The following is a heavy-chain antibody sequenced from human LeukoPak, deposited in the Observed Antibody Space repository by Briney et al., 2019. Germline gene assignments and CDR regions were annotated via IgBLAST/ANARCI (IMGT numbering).Heavy chain of an antibody. CDR2: INTIGRTT. D-gene: IGHD1-7*01. J-gene: IGHJ6*04. V-gene: IGHV3-23*05. CDR1: GFTFSSYG. Sequence: QAGGSLRLSCAASGFTFSSYGMSWVRQPPGKGLEWVASINTIGRTTYLADSVKGRFTISRDNSKKLLYLQMVGLRAEDTAMYFSAADPLQNYDLNYVDIWGKGTTVIVSS. CDR3: AADPLQNYDLNYVDI.